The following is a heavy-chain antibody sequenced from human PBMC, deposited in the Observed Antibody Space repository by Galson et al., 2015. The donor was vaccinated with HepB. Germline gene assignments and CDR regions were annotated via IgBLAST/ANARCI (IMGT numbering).Heavy chain of an antibody. CDR1: GSSISSYY. CDR2: IYYSGST. Sequence: DPLSLTCTVPGSSISSYYCSWIRQPPGKAQEWIGNIYYSGSTNYNPSFKSRVTISVDTSKNQFSLKLSSVTAADTAVYYCARGDCRGGSCYPIDYWGQGTLVTVSS. CDR3: ARGDCRGGSCYPIDY. J-gene: IGHJ4*02. V-gene: IGHV4-59*07. D-gene: IGHD2-15*01.